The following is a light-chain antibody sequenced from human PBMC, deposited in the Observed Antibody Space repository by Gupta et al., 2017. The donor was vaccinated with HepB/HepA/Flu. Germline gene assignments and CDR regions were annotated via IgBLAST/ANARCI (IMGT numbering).Light chain of an antibody. Sequence: QSVLTQPPSASGTPGQRVPISCSGSSSNIGSNPVNWYQQLPGAAPKLLIYSNNQRPSGVPDRFSGSKSGTSASLAISGPQSEDEADYYCATWEDSLNGWVFGGGTKLTVL. CDR3: ATWEDSLNGWV. CDR2: SNN. J-gene: IGLJ3*02. V-gene: IGLV1-44*01. CDR1: SSNIGSNP.